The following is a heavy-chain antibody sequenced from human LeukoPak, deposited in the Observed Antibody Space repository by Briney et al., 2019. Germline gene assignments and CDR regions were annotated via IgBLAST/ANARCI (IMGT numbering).Heavy chain of an antibody. Sequence: GGSLRLSCASSGFTFSNYWMSWVRQAPGKGLEWVANIKQDGSEKYYVDSVKGRFTISRDNAKNSLYLQMNSLRAEDTAVYYCASDRDYYDSSGYLFDYWGQGTLVTVSS. CDR3: ASDRDYYDSSGYLFDY. J-gene: IGHJ4*02. V-gene: IGHV3-7*01. CDR2: IKQDGSEK. D-gene: IGHD3-22*01. CDR1: GFTFSNYW.